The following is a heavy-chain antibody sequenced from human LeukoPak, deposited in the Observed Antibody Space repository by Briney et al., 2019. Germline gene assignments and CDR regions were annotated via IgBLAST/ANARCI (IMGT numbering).Heavy chain of an antibody. D-gene: IGHD3-22*01. CDR3: ARGGSSGYS. V-gene: IGHV3-21*01. Sequence: KAGGSLRLSCAASGFTFNNYAMTWVRQAPGKGLEWVSSISSSSSYIYYADSVKGRFTISRDNAKNSLYLQMNSLRAEDTAVYYCARGGSSGYSWGQGTLVTVSS. CDR1: GFTFNNYA. CDR2: ISSSSSYI. J-gene: IGHJ4*02.